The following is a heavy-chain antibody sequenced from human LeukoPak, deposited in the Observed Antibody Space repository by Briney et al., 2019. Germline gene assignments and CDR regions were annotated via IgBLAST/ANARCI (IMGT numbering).Heavy chain of an antibody. CDR2: IDPSDSYI. Sequence: GESLRISCNGSGYRFTSYWITWVRQMPGTGLEWMGPIDPSDSYINYIPSFQGHVTISADKSIGTAYLQWSSLKASDTAMYYCARLVPAAGKYFYGMDVWGQGTTVTVSS. CDR1: GYRFTSYW. V-gene: IGHV5-10-1*01. CDR3: ARLVPAAGKYFYGMDV. J-gene: IGHJ6*02. D-gene: IGHD6-13*01.